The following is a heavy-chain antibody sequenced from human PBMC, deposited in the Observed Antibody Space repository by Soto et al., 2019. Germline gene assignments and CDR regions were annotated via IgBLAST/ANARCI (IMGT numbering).Heavy chain of an antibody. Sequence: ASVKVSCKASGYTFTSYAMHWVRQAPGQGLEWMGWISAYNGNTNYAQKLQGRVTMTTDTSTSTAYMELRSLRSDDTAVYYCARDAYSSGWTFRRIWGQGTMVTVSS. CDR2: ISAYNGNT. D-gene: IGHD6-19*01. J-gene: IGHJ3*02. V-gene: IGHV1-18*01. CDR3: ARDAYSSGWTFRRI. CDR1: GYTFTSYA.